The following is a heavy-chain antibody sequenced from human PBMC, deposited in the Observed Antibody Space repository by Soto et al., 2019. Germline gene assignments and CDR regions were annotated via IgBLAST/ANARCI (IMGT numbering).Heavy chain of an antibody. CDR1: GGSISSGPYS. CDR3: ARVPVRKYYGAGTYNNFYFGMDV. D-gene: IGHD3-10*01. J-gene: IGHJ6*02. CDR2: FHYSENT. Sequence: SETLSLTCTVSGGSISSGPYSWGWIRQPPGEGLEWIATFHYSENTYYTPSLESRVTISVDTSKNQFSLNLISVTAADTAVYYCARVPVRKYYGAGTYNNFYFGMDVWGQGTTVTVSS. V-gene: IGHV4-39*01.